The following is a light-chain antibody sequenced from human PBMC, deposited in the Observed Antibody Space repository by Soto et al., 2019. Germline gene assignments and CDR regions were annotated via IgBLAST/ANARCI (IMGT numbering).Light chain of an antibody. J-gene: IGKJ2*01. CDR3: QQGYSAPYT. V-gene: IGKV1-39*01. CDR2: GAS. Sequence: DIRMTQSPSSLSASVGDRVTITCRASQSIDTYLNWYQQKPGKAPKLLIYGASSLQSGVPSGFRGSGSGTDFTLTISSLQPEDFATYYCQQGYSAPYTFGQGTKLEIK. CDR1: QSIDTY.